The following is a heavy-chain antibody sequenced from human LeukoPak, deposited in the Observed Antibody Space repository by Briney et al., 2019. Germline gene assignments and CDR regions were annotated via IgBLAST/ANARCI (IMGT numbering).Heavy chain of an antibody. CDR2: INHSGST. Sequence: SETLSLTCAVYGGSFSGYYWSWIRQPPGKGLEWIGEINHSGSTNYNLSLKGRVTISVDTSKNQFSLKLSSVTAADTAVYYCARGRYYYDSSGRRSNFDYWGQGTLVTVSS. V-gene: IGHV4-34*01. CDR1: GGSFSGYY. CDR3: ARGRYYYDSSGRRSNFDY. J-gene: IGHJ4*02. D-gene: IGHD3-22*01.